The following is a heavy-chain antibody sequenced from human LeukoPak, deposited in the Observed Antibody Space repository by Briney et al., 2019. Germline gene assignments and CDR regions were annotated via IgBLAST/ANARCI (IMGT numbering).Heavy chain of an antibody. CDR2: IYYSGST. Sequence: PSETLSLTCTVSGGSISSCYWSWIRQPPGKGLEWIGFIYYSGSTNYNPSLKSRVTISVGTSKNQFSLKLSSVTAADTAVYYCARGRWLQLPDYWGQGTLVTVSP. CDR1: GGSISSCY. V-gene: IGHV4-59*08. CDR3: ARGRWLQLPDY. J-gene: IGHJ4*02. D-gene: IGHD5-24*01.